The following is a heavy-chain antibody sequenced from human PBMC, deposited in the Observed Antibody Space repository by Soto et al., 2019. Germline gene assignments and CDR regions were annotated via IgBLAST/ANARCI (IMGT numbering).Heavy chain of an antibody. Sequence: SETLSLTCAVYGGSFSGYYWSWIRQPPGKGLEWIGEINHSGSTNYNPSLKSRVTISVDTSKNQFSLKLSSVTAADTAVYYCARGRQWLTYNWFDPWGQGTLVTVSS. CDR2: INHSGST. J-gene: IGHJ5*02. V-gene: IGHV4-34*01. D-gene: IGHD6-19*01. CDR3: ARGRQWLTYNWFDP. CDR1: GGSFSGYY.